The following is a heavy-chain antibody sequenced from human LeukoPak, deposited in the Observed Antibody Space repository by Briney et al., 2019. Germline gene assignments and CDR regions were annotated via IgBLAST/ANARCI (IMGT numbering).Heavy chain of an antibody. CDR3: AREVERINYIDV. V-gene: IGHV4-4*07. CDR2: IYASGST. CDR1: GGSISGFS. Sequence: PSETLSLTCSVSGGSISGFSWTWIRQPAGRGLEWIGHIYASGSTNYNPSLKGRVTISLDESKNQFSLMLSSVTDADTAVYYCAREVERINYIDVRGKGTTVTVSS. J-gene: IGHJ6*03. D-gene: IGHD2-15*01.